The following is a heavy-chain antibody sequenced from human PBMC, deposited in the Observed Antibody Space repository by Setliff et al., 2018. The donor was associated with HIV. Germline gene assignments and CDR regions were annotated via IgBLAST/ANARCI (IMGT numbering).Heavy chain of an antibody. D-gene: IGHD5-18*01. CDR1: GYTFTTYS. Sequence: ASVKVSCKASGYTFTTYSMHWVRQAPGQGLEWMGIINPSGGSTTYAQKFQGRVTMTRDTSTSTVYMELSSLRSEDTAIYYCARGGPGSSFGYDWFDPWGQGTPVTVSS. CDR2: INPSGGST. V-gene: IGHV1-46*01. J-gene: IGHJ5*02. CDR3: ARGGPGSSFGYDWFDP.